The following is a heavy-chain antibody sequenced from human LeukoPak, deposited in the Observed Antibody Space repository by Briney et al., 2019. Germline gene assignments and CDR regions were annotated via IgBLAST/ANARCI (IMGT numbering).Heavy chain of an antibody. CDR3: ARGCTNGVCRGAFDI. J-gene: IGHJ3*02. D-gene: IGHD2-8*01. V-gene: IGHV4-61*08. Sequence: SETLSLTCTVSGGSINGGGYYWSWIRQPPGKGLEWIGYIYYSGSTNYNPSLKSRVTISVDTSKNQFSLKLSSVTAADTAVYYCARGCTNGVCRGAFDIWGQGTMVTVSS. CDR2: IYYSGST. CDR1: GGSINGGGYY.